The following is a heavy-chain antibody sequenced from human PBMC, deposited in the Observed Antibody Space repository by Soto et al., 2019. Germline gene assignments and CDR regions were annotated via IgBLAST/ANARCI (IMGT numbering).Heavy chain of an antibody. Sequence: LRLSCAASGFTFSNYWMSWVRQAPGKGLEWVANIKEDGSERNYVDSVKGRFTISRDNAENSLYLQMNSLRAEDTAVYYCASARHIGPWGQGTLVT. CDR2: IKEDGSER. V-gene: IGHV3-7*01. D-gene: IGHD2-21*01. J-gene: IGHJ5*02. CDR3: ASARHIGP. CDR1: GFTFSNYW.